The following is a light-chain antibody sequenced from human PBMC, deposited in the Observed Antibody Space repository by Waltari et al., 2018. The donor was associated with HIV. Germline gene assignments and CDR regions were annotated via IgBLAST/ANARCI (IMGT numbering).Light chain of an antibody. Sequence: QSALTQPASVSWSPGQSIPISCTGTSSDVGDYNYVSWYQQHPGKAPKLMIYEVSNRPSGVSTRFSGLQAEDEADYYCSSYTSGSVVFGGGTKLTVL. CDR3: SSYTSGSVV. V-gene: IGLV2-14*01. J-gene: IGLJ2*01. CDR1: SSDVGDYNY. CDR2: EVS.